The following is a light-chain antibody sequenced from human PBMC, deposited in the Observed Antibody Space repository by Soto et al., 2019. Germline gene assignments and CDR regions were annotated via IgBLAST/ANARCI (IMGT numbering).Light chain of an antibody. CDR3: CSYAASDTWV. Sequence: QSALTQPRSVSGSPGQSVTISCTGTNSDVGSYNYVSWYQQHPGKAPKLMISDVSQWPSGVPDRFSGSKSGNTASLTISGLQAEDEADYYCCSYAASDTWVFGGGTKLTVL. J-gene: IGLJ3*02. CDR2: DVS. CDR1: NSDVGSYNY. V-gene: IGLV2-11*01.